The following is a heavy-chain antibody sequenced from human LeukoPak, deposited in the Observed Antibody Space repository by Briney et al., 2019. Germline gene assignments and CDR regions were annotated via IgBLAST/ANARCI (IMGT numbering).Heavy chain of an antibody. J-gene: IGHJ6*03. Sequence: SVKVSCKASGGTFSSYAISWVRQAPGQGLEWMGGIIPIFGTANYAQKFQGRVTITADESTSTAYMELSSLRSEDTAVYYCARDNYCSGGSCYIPYYYYYMDVWGKGTTVTVSS. CDR2: IIPIFGTA. CDR1: GGTFSSYA. V-gene: IGHV1-69*01. D-gene: IGHD2-15*01. CDR3: ARDNYCSGGSCYIPYYYYYMDV.